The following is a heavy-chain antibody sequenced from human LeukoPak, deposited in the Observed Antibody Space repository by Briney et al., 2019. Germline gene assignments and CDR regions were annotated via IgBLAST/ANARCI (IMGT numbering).Heavy chain of an antibody. J-gene: IGHJ4*02. V-gene: IGHV3-48*03. CDR2: ISGSGTVI. Sequence: GGSLRLSCAVTGFIFSDYEMNWLRQAPGKGLEWISYISGSGTVIYDADSVKGRFTISRDNAKNTLYLQMNSLRAEDTAVYYCAREVDYGDSDPYDYWGQGTLVTVSS. CDR3: AREVDYGDSDPYDY. CDR1: GFIFSDYE. D-gene: IGHD4-17*01.